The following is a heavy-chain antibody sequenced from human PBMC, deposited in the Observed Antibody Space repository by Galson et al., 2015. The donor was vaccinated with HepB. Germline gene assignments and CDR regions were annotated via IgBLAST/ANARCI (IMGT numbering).Heavy chain of an antibody. CDR3: ARDQEGWGSGGYYLGH. CDR2: INPGGGST. Sequence: SVKVSCKASGYTFTSYYMHWVRQAPGQGLEWMGIINPGGGSTSYAQKLQGRVTMTRDTSTSTVYMELSSLRSEDTAVYYCARDQEGWGSGGYYLGHWGQGTLVTVSS. CDR1: GYTFTSYY. J-gene: IGHJ4*02. D-gene: IGHD3-22*01. V-gene: IGHV1-46*04.